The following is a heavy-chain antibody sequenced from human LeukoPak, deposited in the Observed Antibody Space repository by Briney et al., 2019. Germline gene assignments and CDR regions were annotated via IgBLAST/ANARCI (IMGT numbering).Heavy chain of an antibody. V-gene: IGHV1-2*02. D-gene: IGHD5-24*01. Sequence: ASVKVSCTASEYTFTSYAIHWVRQAPGQGLEWMGWITPSGGTNYPQKFHGRVDITWDTSITTAYMDLSRLTSDDTAVYYCARDRYGDGFAHLDYWGQGALVTVSS. CDR2: ITPSGGT. CDR1: EYTFTSYA. CDR3: ARDRYGDGFAHLDY. J-gene: IGHJ4*02.